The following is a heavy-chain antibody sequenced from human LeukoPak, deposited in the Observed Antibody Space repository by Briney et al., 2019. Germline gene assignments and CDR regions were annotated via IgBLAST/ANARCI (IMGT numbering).Heavy chain of an antibody. Sequence: GGSLRLSCAASGFTFSSYNMNWVRQAPGKGLEWVSSITSDSRYMYYADSVKGRFTISRDNAKNSLYLQMNSLRAEDTAVYYCAKAPWGYDSSGYFDYWGQGTLVTVSS. CDR3: AKAPWGYDSSGYFDY. CDR2: ITSDSRYM. D-gene: IGHD3-22*01. J-gene: IGHJ4*02. V-gene: IGHV3-21*04. CDR1: GFTFSSYN.